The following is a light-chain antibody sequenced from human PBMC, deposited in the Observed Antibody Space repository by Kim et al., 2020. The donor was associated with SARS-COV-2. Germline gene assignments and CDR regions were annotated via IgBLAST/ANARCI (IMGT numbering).Light chain of an antibody. V-gene: IGLV1-40*01. CDR3: QSYDSNLRGAV. J-gene: IGLJ3*02. CDR2: SND. Sequence: QWVRIACYGTVSNIGSNYVVHWYHPLPGAAPKVVIYSNDKRPSGVPDRFSGSQSGPSASLAITGLQPDDEGYYYCQSYDSNLRGAVFGGGTHLTVL. CDR1: VSNIGSNYV.